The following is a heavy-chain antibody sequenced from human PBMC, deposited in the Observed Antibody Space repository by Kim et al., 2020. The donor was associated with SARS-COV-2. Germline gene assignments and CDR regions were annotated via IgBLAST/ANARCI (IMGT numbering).Heavy chain of an antibody. D-gene: IGHD3-10*01. CDR3: SSDLLTAPH. CDR2: GGGQ. V-gene: IGHV3-53*01. Sequence: GGGQYHADSVKGRFSISQDNYKNKLYLPMTSLRAEDTAVYYCSSDLLTAPHWGQGTLVTVSS. J-gene: IGHJ4*02.